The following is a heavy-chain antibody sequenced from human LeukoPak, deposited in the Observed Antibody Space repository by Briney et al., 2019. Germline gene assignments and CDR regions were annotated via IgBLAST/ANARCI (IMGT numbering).Heavy chain of an antibody. CDR2: IKKDGSQK. Sequence: PGGSLRLSCAASGFTFSSYWMSWVRQAPGKGLEWVANIKKDGSQKYYVDSVKGRFTISRDNAKNSLYLQMNSLRAEDTAVYYCASGRGSRPDYFDYWGQGTLVTVSS. J-gene: IGHJ4*02. CDR1: GFTFSSYW. CDR3: ASGRGSRPDYFDY. D-gene: IGHD1-26*01. V-gene: IGHV3-7*01.